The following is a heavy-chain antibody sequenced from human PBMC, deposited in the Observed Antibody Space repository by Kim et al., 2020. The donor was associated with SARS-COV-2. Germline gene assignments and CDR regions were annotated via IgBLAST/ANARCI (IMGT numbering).Heavy chain of an antibody. D-gene: IGHD4-17*01. V-gene: IGHV1-69*01. Sequence: SYEQKFQGRVTITPDESTSTAYMELSSLRSEDTAVYYCAGDDYGGNSEGYWGQGTLVTVSS. J-gene: IGHJ4*02. CDR3: AGDDYGGNSEGY.